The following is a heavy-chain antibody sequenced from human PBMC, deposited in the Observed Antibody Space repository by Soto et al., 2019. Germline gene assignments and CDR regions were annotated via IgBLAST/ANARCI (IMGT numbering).Heavy chain of an antibody. J-gene: IGHJ3*02. V-gene: IGHV1-2*04. CDR2: INPNSGGT. CDR1: GYTFTGYY. Sequence: ASVKVSCKASGYTFTGYYMHWVRQAPGQGLEWMGWINPNSGGTNYAQKFQGWVTMTRDTSISTAYMELSRLRSDDTAVYYCARVMETYYDFWSGYPTAYDAFDICGQGTMVTVSS. D-gene: IGHD3-3*01. CDR3: ARVMETYYDFWSGYPTAYDAFDI.